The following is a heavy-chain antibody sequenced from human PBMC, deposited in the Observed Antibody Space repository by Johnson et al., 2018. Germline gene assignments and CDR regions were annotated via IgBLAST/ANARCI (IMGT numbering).Heavy chain of an antibody. CDR1: GFSISNYW. CDR3: ARTPYYDRSGRTAIDI. CDR2: INGDGSNS. Sequence: EVQLVESGGGLVQPGGSLRLSCAASGFSISNYWMHWVRQPPGKGLVWVSRINGDGSNSGYVDSVKGRFTIARENAKNTLDLQMNILRAEDTAVYYCARTPYYDRSGRTAIDIWGQGTMVTVSS. V-gene: IGHV3-74*01. J-gene: IGHJ3*02. D-gene: IGHD3-22*01.